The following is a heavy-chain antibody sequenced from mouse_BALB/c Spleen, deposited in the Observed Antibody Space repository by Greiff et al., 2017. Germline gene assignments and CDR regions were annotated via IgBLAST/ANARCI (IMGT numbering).Heavy chain of an antibody. CDR1: GYTFTNYW. V-gene: IGHV1-63*02. CDR3: ARKVGGNDAMDY. J-gene: IGHJ4*01. D-gene: IGHD1-1*02. Sequence: VKLQESGAELVRPGTSVKISCKASGYTFTNYWLGWVKQRPGHGLEWIGDIYPGGGYTNYNEKFKGKATLTADTSSSTAYMQLSSLTSEDSAVYFCARKVGGNDAMDYWGQGTSVTVSS. CDR2: IYPGGGYT.